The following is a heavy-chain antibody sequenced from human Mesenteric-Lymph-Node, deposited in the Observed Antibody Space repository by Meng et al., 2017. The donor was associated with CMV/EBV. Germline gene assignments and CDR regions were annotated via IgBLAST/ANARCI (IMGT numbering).Heavy chain of an antibody. CDR1: GFLFSGYN. D-gene: IGHD6-13*01. J-gene: IGHJ3*02. CDR2: ISSSGNLI. V-gene: IGHV3-21*04. CDR3: AKSFQQLVPHDAFDI. Sequence: GESLKISCAASGFLFSGYNMNWVRQAPGKGLEWVASISSSGNLIYYADSVKGRFTISRDNSKNSLYLQMNSLRTEDTALYYCAKSFQQLVPHDAFDIWGQGTMVTVSS.